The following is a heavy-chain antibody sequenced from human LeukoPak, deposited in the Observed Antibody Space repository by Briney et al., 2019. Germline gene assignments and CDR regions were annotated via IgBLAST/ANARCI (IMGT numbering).Heavy chain of an antibody. J-gene: IGHJ4*02. CDR1: GFTVRSNY. CDR2: IYSGGNT. D-gene: IGHD5-12*01. CDR3: ARESGYAVGDY. V-gene: IGHV3-53*01. Sequence: PGGSLRLSCAASGFTVRSNYMSWVRQAPGKGLEWVSVIYSGGNTYYADSVKGRFSISRDNSKNTLYLQMNSLRAEDTAVYYCARESGYAVGDYWGQGTLVTVSS.